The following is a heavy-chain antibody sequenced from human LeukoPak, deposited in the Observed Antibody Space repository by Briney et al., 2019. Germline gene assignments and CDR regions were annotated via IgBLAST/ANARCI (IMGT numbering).Heavy chain of an antibody. Sequence: GESLKISCKGSGYSFTSNWIGWVRQMPGKDLEWMGMFYPGDSDSRYSPSFQGQVSFSADKSISTAYLQWSSLKASDTAMYYCARRNIVATRGGPFDYWGQGTLVTVSS. J-gene: IGHJ4*02. D-gene: IGHD5-12*01. CDR1: GYSFTSNW. V-gene: IGHV5-51*01. CDR3: ARRNIVATRGGPFDY. CDR2: FYPGDSDS.